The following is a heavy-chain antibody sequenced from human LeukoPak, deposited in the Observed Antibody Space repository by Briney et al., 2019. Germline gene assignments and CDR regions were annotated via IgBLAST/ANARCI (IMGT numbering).Heavy chain of an antibody. Sequence: GGSLRLSCAVSGFTFSSEAMGWVRQLPGGGLEWVSTISPAGGTTYYAESMKGRFTISRDNSKSTLYLQMNSLRAEDTAVYYCAREWLGGYPDYWGQGTLVTVSS. D-gene: IGHD3-10*01. CDR2: ISPAGGTT. J-gene: IGHJ4*02. CDR1: GFTFSSEA. V-gene: IGHV3-23*01. CDR3: AREWLGGYPDY.